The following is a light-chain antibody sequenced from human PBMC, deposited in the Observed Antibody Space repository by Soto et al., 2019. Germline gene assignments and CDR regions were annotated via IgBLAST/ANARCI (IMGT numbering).Light chain of an antibody. CDR1: LGVSSSY. CDR2: GAS. CDR3: QRYGSSPLIT. V-gene: IGKV3-20*01. J-gene: IGKJ5*01. Sequence: EGELTQSPGTLSLSPGGRAPRSCRASLGVSSSYLAWYQQKPGQAPRLLIYGASSRATGIPDRFSGSGSGTAFALTISTLEPEDFAVYFCQRYGSSPLITCGQGTRLEIK.